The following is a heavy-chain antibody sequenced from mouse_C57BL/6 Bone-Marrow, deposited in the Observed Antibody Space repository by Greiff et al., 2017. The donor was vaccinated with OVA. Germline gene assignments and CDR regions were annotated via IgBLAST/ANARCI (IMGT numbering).Heavy chain of an antibody. CDR3: ARDQNYYAMDY. J-gene: IGHJ4*01. CDR1: GFTFSDYG. CDR2: ISSGSSTI. Sequence: EVQLVESGGGLVKPGGSLKLSCAASGFTFSDYGMHWVRQAPEKGLEWVAYISSGSSTIYYADTVKGRFTISRDNAKNTLFLQMTSLRSEDTAMYYCARDQNYYAMDYWGQGTSVTVSS. V-gene: IGHV5-17*01.